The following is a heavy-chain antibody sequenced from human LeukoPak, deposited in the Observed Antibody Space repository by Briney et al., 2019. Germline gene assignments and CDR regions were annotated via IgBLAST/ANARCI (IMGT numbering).Heavy chain of an antibody. CDR2: INHSGST. CDR3: ARGGGGSYHNWFDP. Sequence: SETLSLTCAVYGGSFSGYYWSWIRQPPGKGLEWIGEINHSGSTNYNPSLKSRVAISVDTSKNQFSLKLSSVTAADTAVYYCARGGGGSYHNWFDPWGQGTLVTVSS. D-gene: IGHD1-26*01. J-gene: IGHJ5*02. CDR1: GGSFSGYY. V-gene: IGHV4-34*01.